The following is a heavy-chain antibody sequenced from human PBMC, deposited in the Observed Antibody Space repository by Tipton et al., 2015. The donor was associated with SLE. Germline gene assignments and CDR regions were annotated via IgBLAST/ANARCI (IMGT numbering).Heavy chain of an antibody. CDR3: ARDLEQLAIDY. Sequence: SLRLSCAASGFTFDDYAMHWVRQAPGKGLEWVSGNSWNSGSIGYADSVKGRFTISRDNAKNSLYLQMNSLRAEDTAVYYCARDLEQLAIDYWGQGTLVTVSS. CDR1: GFTFDDYA. V-gene: IGHV3-9*01. J-gene: IGHJ4*02. CDR2: NSWNSGSI. D-gene: IGHD6-6*01.